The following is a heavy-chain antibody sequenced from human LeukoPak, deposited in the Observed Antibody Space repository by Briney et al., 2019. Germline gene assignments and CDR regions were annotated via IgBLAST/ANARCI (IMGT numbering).Heavy chain of an antibody. CDR1: GGSISNYY. CDR2: IYTSGTT. Sequence: SETLSLTCTVSGGSISNYYWNWIRQPAGKGLEWIGRIYTSGTTNYNPSLKSRVSMSVDTSKNQFSLKLSSVTAADTAVYYCARRYRGYFDYWGQGTLVTVSS. CDR3: ARRYRGYFDY. V-gene: IGHV4-4*07. J-gene: IGHJ4*02. D-gene: IGHD1-14*01.